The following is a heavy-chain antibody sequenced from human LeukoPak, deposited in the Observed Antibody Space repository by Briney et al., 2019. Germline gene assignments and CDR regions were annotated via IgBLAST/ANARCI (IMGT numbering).Heavy chain of an antibody. CDR2: ISGSGGST. J-gene: IGHJ4*02. CDR1: GFTFSSYA. D-gene: IGHD2/OR15-2a*01. V-gene: IGHV3-23*01. CDR3: AKYSTALDY. Sequence: GGSLRLSCAASGFTFSSYAMSWVRQAAGKGLEWVSAISGSGGSTYYADSVKGRLTIYGDNSKNTLYLQMNSLRAEDTAVYYCAKYSTALDYWGQGTLVTVSS.